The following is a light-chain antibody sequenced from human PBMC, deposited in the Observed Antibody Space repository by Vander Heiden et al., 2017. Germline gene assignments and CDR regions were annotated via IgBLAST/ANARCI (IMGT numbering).Light chain of an antibody. Sequence: QSALTQPAPPSGSPGQSITNSWTGTGSIVGGYNNVSWYQQRPGKAPKRRIYEVSSRPSEVSNRFSGSKSGNTASLTISGLQAEDEADYYCNSYTSSSSLYVFGTGTKVTVL. V-gene: IGLV2-14*01. CDR1: GSIVGGYNN. CDR3: NSYTSSSSLYV. CDR2: EVS. J-gene: IGLJ1*01.